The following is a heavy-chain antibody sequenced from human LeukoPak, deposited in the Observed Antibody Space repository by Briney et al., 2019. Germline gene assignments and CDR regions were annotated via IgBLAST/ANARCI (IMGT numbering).Heavy chain of an antibody. J-gene: IGHJ4*02. CDR1: GFTFSSYE. V-gene: IGHV3-48*03. Sequence: GGSLRLSCAASGFTFSSYEMNWVRQAPGKGLEWVSYISSSGSTIYYADSVKGRFTISRDNAKNSLYLQITSLRAEDTAVYYCARTGITVAPPFDYWGQGTLVTVSS. D-gene: IGHD4-23*01. CDR3: ARTGITVAPPFDY. CDR2: ISSSGSTI.